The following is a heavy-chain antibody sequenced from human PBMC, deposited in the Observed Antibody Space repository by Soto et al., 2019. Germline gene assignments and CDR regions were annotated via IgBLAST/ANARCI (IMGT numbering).Heavy chain of an antibody. CDR2: VIPVLGVT. CDR3: ARRRYCGADCYSQYYYGMDI. D-gene: IGHD2-21*02. Sequence: QVQLVQSGAELKKPGSSVKVSCRSGGDTFSSYTVSWVRQAPGQGLEWMGRVIPVLGVTNYARKFQGRVSITAEKSTSTAYLELRSLTSGDSGVYYCARRRYCGADCYSQYYYGMDIWGQGTTVTVYS. J-gene: IGHJ6*02. V-gene: IGHV1-69*02. CDR1: GDTFSSYT.